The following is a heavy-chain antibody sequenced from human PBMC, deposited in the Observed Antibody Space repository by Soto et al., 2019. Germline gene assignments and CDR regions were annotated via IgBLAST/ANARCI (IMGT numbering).Heavy chain of an antibody. D-gene: IGHD1-26*01. CDR1: GFTFSSYW. CDR2: VNSDGSIT. CDR3: ARVGATTWY. J-gene: IGHJ4*02. Sequence: GGSLRLSCAASGFTFSSYWMHWVRQAPGKGLVWVSRVNSDGSITNYADAVKGRFTISRDNAKNTLYLQMDGLRAGDTAVYYCARVGATTWYWGQGTLVTVSS. V-gene: IGHV3-74*01.